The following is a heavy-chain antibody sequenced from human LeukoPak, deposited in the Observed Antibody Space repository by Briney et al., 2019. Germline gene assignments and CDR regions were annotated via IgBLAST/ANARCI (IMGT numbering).Heavy chain of an antibody. Sequence: ASVKVSCKASGYTFTSYYMHWVRQAPGQGLEWMGLINPSGGSTSYAQKFQGRVTMTRDTSTSTVYMELSSLRSEDTAVYYCARVYYDSSGYYYPSYYFDYWGQGTLVTVSS. V-gene: IGHV1-46*01. J-gene: IGHJ4*02. D-gene: IGHD3-22*01. CDR3: ARVYYDSSGYYYPSYYFDY. CDR1: GYTFTSYY. CDR2: INPSGGST.